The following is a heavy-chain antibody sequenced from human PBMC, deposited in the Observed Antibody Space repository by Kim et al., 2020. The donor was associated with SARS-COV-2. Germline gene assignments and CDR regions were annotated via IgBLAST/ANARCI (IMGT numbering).Heavy chain of an antibody. Sequence: ASVKVSCKASGYTFTSYGISWVRQAPGQGLEWMGWISAYNGNTNYAQKLQGRVTMTTDTSTSTAYMELRSLRSDDTAVYYCAREGHIWFGERLQTPRNYYYYGMDVWGQGTTVTVSS. D-gene: IGHD3-10*01. CDR2: ISAYNGNT. J-gene: IGHJ6*02. CDR3: AREGHIWFGERLQTPRNYYYYGMDV. CDR1: GYTFTSYG. V-gene: IGHV1-18*01.